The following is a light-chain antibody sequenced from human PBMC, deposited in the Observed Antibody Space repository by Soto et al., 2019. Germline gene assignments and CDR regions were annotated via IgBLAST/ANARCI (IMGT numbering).Light chain of an antibody. CDR2: AAS. CDR1: QGIDNY. Sequence: DIQMTQSPSSLSASVGDRVTITCRASQGIDNYLAWYQQKPGKVPKLLIYAASTLQSGVPSRFSGSESGTEFNLPISSLQAEDVETYYCQKYKSAPFTFGPGTKGDIK. CDR3: QKYKSAPFT. V-gene: IGKV1-27*01. J-gene: IGKJ3*01.